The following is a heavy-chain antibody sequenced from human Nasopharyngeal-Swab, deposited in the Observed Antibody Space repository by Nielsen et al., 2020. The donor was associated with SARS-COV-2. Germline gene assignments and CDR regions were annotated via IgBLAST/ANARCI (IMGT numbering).Heavy chain of an antibody. Sequence: WIRQPPGKGLEWIGNIYYSGSTYYNPSLKSRVTISVDTSKNQFSLKLSSVTAADTAVYYCARDLIYYYGSGSYGAPHYYYYGMDVWGQGTTVTVSS. CDR3: ARDLIYYYGSGSYGAPHYYYYGMDV. V-gene: IGHV4-31*02. D-gene: IGHD3-10*01. CDR2: IYYSGST. J-gene: IGHJ6*02.